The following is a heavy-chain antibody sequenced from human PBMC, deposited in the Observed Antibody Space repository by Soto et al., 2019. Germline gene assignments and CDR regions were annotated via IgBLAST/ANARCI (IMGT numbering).Heavy chain of an antibody. CDR1: GFTFSSYG. D-gene: IGHD5-18*01. Sequence: QVQLVESGGGVVQPGRSLRLSCAASGFTFSSYGMHWVRQAPGKGLEWVAVISYDGSNKYYADSVKGRFTISRDNSKNTLYLQMHSLRAEDTAVYYCAKDGSYGYQYYFDYWGQGTLVTVSS. J-gene: IGHJ4*02. CDR3: AKDGSYGYQYYFDY. CDR2: ISYDGSNK. V-gene: IGHV3-30*18.